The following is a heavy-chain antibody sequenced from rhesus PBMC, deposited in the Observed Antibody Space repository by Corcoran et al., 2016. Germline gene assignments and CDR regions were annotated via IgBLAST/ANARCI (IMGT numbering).Heavy chain of an antibody. D-gene: IGHD3-28*01. Sequence: QVPLQESGPGLVQPSETLSLPSAVSGASISLSCCRWIRPPPGQGLEWIGEINGNSGSNYYNPSLKSRVTSSKDASKSQFSLKLSAVTAADTAVYYCARYYNGGRYGLDSWGQGVVVTVSS. V-gene: IGHV4-80*01. CDR1: GASISLSC. CDR2: INGNSGSN. J-gene: IGHJ6*01. CDR3: ARYYNGGRYGLDS.